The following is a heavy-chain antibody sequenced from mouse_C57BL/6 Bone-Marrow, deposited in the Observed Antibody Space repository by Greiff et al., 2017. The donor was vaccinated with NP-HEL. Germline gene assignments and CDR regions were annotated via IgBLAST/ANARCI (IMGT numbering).Heavy chain of an antibody. J-gene: IGHJ1*03. CDR3: ARDPQGTTEAFDV. V-gene: IGHV1-59*01. CDR1: GYTFTSYW. CDR2: IDPSDSYT. Sequence: VQLQQSGAELVRPGTSVKLSCKASGYTFTSYWMHWVKQRPGQGLEWIGVIDPSDSYTNYNQKFKGKATLTVDTSSSTAYMQLSSLTSEDSAVYYCARDPQGTTEAFDVWGTGTTVTVSS. D-gene: IGHD1-1*01.